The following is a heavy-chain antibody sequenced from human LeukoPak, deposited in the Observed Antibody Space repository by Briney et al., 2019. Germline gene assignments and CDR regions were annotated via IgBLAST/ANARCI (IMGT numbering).Heavy chain of an antibody. CDR1: GGSFSGYY. CDR2: INHSGST. V-gene: IGHV4-34*01. J-gene: IGHJ6*02. CDR3: ARDSLKRVRNGMDV. Sequence: SETLSLTCAVYGGSFSGYYWSWIRQPPGKGLEWIGEINHSGSTNYNPSLKSRVTISVDTSKNQFSLKLSSVTAADTAVYYCARDSLKRVRNGMDVWGQGTTVTVSS. D-gene: IGHD1-1*01.